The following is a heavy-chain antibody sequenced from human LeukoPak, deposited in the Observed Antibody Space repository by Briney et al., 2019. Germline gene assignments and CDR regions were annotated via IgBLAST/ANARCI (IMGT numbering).Heavy chain of an antibody. J-gene: IGHJ4*02. CDR3: ARRHCSSTSCYYDY. CDR1: GYSFTTYW. V-gene: IGHV5-51*01. CDR2: IYPGDSDT. D-gene: IGHD2-2*01. Sequence: GESLKISCKASGYSFTTYWIGWVCQMPGKGLQWMGMIYPGDSDTRYSPSFQGQVTISADKSVSTAYLQWTSLKASDTAMYYCARRHCSSTSCYYDYWGQGTLVTVSS.